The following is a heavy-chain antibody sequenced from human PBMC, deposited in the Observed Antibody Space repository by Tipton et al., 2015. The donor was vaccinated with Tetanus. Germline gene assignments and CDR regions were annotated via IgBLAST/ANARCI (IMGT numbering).Heavy chain of an antibody. CDR1: GGSISTGGYS. J-gene: IGHJ4*02. V-gene: IGHV4-30-2*01. Sequence: TLSLTCTVSGGSISTGGYSWRWIRQPPGKGLECIGYIFRTGSTTYNPSLKSRVSISVDTSKNQFSLNLNSVTAADTAVYYCARGRNWGTDYWGQGILVTVPS. CDR3: ARGRNWGTDY. CDR2: IFRTGST. D-gene: IGHD7-27*01.